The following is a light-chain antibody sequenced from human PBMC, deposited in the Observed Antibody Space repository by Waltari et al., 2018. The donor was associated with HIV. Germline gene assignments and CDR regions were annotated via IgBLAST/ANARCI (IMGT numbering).Light chain of an antibody. CDR2: QDT. Sequence: FELAQPPSVSVSPGQTATITCSGDELGDRYVYWYQQKAGQSPMLVIYQDTKRPSGIPGRFSGSNAGSTATLTISGTQPVDEADFYCQTWDGDTVVFGGGTKLTVL. CDR1: ELGDRY. V-gene: IGLV3-1*01. J-gene: IGLJ2*01. CDR3: QTWDGDTVV.